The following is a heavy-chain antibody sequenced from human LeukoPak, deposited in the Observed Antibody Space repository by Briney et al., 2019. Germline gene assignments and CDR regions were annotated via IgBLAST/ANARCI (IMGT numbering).Heavy chain of an antibody. V-gene: IGHV4-34*01. D-gene: IGHD3-10*01. J-gene: IGHJ3*02. CDR1: GGSFSGYY. Sequence: SETLSLTCAVYGGSFSGYYWSWIRQPPGKGLEWIGEINHSGSTNYNPSLKSRVAISVDTSKNQFSLKLSSVTAADTAVYCCAREVATMVRGVLLNDAFDIWDQGTMVTVSS. CDR3: AREVATMVRGVLLNDAFDI. CDR2: INHSGST.